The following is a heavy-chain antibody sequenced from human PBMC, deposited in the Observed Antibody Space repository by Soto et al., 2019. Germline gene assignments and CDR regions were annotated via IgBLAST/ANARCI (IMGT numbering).Heavy chain of an antibody. CDR1: STNNHW. J-gene: IGHJ5*02. Sequence: STNNHWIGWVRQTPGKGLEWMGLIFTRDSETKTSPPFQGHVSFSVDNSINTVYLQWTSLKTTDTGIYFCARGYFDSGHGYDLWGQGTLVTVSS. CDR3: ARGYFDSGHGYDL. D-gene: IGHD3-10*01. V-gene: IGHV5-51*01. CDR2: IFTRDSET.